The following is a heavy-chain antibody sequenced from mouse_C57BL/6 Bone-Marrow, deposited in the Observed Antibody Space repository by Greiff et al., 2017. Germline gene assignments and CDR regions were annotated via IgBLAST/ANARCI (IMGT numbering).Heavy chain of an antibody. Sequence: VKLVESGAELMKPGASVKLSCKATGYTFTGYWIEWVKQRPGHGLEWIGEIFPANGSTNYNEKFKGKAKFTADTSSNTAYMQLSSLTTEGSAIYCCARFHYYGSSDPFAYWGQGTLVTVSA. CDR3: ARFHYYGSSDPFAY. D-gene: IGHD1-1*01. CDR2: IFPANGST. J-gene: IGHJ3*01. V-gene: IGHV1-9*01. CDR1: GYTFTGYW.